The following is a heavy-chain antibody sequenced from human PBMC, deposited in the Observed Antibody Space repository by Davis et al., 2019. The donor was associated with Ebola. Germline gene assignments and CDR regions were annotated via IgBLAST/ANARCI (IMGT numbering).Heavy chain of an antibody. D-gene: IGHD6-6*01. J-gene: IGHJ5*02. CDR3: ARQLYNRSSADWFDP. CDR1: GGSISTSSYY. V-gene: IGHV4-39*01. Sequence: MLSETLSLTCTVSGGSISTSSYYWGWIRQPPGKGLEWIGSIYYSGKTYYNSSLKSRITISVDTSKNQFSLKLSSVTAADTAVYYCARQLYNRSSADWFDPWGQGTLVIVSS. CDR2: IYYSGKT.